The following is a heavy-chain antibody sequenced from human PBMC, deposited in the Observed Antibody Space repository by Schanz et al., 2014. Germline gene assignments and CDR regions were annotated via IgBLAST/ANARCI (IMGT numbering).Heavy chain of an antibody. CDR2: IYYTAST. D-gene: IGHD1-1*01. J-gene: IGHJ6*02. V-gene: IGHV4-59*01. CDR3: TRGNALDV. Sequence: QVQLQESGPGLVKPSESLSLTCTVSGGSISSYYWSWIRQPPGKGREWIGYIYYTASTNYNPSLRSRVTISADTSKNQFSLKLTSVTAADSAVYFCTRGNALDVWGQGTTVTVSS. CDR1: GGSISSYY.